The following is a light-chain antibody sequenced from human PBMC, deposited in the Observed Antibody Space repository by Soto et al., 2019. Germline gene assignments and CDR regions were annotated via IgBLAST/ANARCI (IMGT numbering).Light chain of an antibody. J-gene: IGLJ3*02. CDR1: SSNIGAGYD. CDR3: QSFDSSLSGWRV. V-gene: IGLV1-40*01. CDR2: GNS. Sequence: QSVLTQPPSVSGAPGQRVTISCTGSSSNIGAGYDVHWYQQRPGTAPKLLIYGNSNRPSGVPDRFSGSNSGTSASLAITGLQAEDEADYYCQSFDSSLSGWRVFGGGTKLTVL.